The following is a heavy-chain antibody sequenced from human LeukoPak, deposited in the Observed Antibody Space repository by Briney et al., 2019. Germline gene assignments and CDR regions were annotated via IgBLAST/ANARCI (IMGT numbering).Heavy chain of an antibody. Sequence: GASVKVSCKGSGYGFTSYWIGWVRQMPGKGLEWMGIIYPGDSDTRYSPSFQGQVTISADKSISTAYLQWTSLKASDTAMYYCARRDYGGNYIAYWGQGTLVTVSS. J-gene: IGHJ4*02. CDR2: IYPGDSDT. CDR3: ARRDYGGNYIAY. CDR1: GYGFTSYW. V-gene: IGHV5-51*01. D-gene: IGHD4-23*01.